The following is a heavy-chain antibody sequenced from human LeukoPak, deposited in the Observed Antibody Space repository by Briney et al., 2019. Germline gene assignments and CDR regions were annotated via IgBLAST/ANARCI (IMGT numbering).Heavy chain of an antibody. CDR1: GFTFSDYY. V-gene: IGHV3-53*01. Sequence: GGSLRLSCAASGFTFSDYYMSWIRQAPGKGLEWVSLIHRDDTYYADSVKGRFTISRDNSKNTLYLQMNSLRAEDTAMYYCARDGSSRSLQFWGQGTVVTVSS. CDR2: IHRDDT. CDR3: ARDGSSRSLQF. J-gene: IGHJ1*01.